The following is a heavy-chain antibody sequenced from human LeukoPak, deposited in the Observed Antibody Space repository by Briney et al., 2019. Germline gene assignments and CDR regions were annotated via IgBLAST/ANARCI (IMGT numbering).Heavy chain of an antibody. CDR3: ARLIDGAFDC. V-gene: IGHV5-51*01. CDR1: GYSFTSFW. D-gene: IGHD5-24*01. Sequence: GESLKISCKGSGYSFTSFWTAWVRQMPGKGLEWMGIIYPGDSHTRYSPSFQGQVTISADRSISTAYLQWSSLKASDTAMYYCARLIDGAFDCWGQGTLVTVSS. J-gene: IGHJ4*02. CDR2: IYPGDSHT.